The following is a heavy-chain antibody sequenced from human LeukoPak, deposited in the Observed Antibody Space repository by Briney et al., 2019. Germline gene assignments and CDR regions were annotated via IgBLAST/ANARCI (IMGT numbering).Heavy chain of an antibody. V-gene: IGHV3-23*01. Sequence: GGSLRLSCAASGFTFSTYAMGWVRQAPGKGLEWVSTISGSGGSTDYADSVKGRFTIPRDNSKNTLYLQMNTLRAEETAVYLCASDRNSNNWFYYWGQGTLVTVSS. CDR2: ISGSGGST. J-gene: IGHJ4*02. D-gene: IGHD2/OR15-2a*01. CDR3: ASDRNSNNWFYY. CDR1: GFTFSTYA.